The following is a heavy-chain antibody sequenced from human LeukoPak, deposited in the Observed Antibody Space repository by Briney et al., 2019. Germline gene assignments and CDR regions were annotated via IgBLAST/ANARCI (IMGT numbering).Heavy chain of an antibody. Sequence: ASVKVSCKASGGTFRSYDISWVRQAPGPGLEWTGWMNPNSGNTGYAQKFQGRVTITRNTSIRTAYMELSSLRSEDTAVYYCARRYSSSWYMSALDIWVQGTMVTVSS. CDR3: ARRYSSSWYMSALDI. D-gene: IGHD6-13*01. J-gene: IGHJ3*02. V-gene: IGHV1-8*03. CDR2: MNPNSGNT. CDR1: GGTFRSYD.